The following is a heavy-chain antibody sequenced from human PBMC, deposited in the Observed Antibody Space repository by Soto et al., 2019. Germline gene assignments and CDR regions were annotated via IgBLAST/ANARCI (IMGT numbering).Heavy chain of an antibody. CDR2: ISGSGGST. CDR3: AKRAPVCSGGTCYSGYFDY. J-gene: IGHJ4*02. CDR1: GFTFSSYA. D-gene: IGHD2-15*01. V-gene: IGHV3-23*01. Sequence: GGSLRLSCAASGFTFSSYAMSWVRQAPGKGLEWVSAISGSGGSTYYADSVKGRFTISRDNSKSTLYLQMNSLRADDTAIYYCAKRAPVCSGGTCYSGYFDYWGQGALVTVSS.